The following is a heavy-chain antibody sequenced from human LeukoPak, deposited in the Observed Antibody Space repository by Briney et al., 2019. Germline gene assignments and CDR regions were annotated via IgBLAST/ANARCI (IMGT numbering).Heavy chain of an antibody. CDR2: IHPSGML. CDR1: GASFNSDDQY. J-gene: IGHJ4*02. CDR3: SRGLDSRKFGY. V-gene: IGHV4-31*03. D-gene: IGHD3-22*01. Sequence: SQTLSLTCTVSGASFNSDDQYWNWIRQTPGKGLEWIGSIHPSGMLYNNPSLESRVTMSRDTSKNQFSLNLNSVTAADTAVYFCSRGLDSRKFGYWGQGILVTVSS.